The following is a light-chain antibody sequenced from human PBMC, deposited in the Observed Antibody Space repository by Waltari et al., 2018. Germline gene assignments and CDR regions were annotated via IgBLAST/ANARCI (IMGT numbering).Light chain of an antibody. CDR1: QSLVHSDGKTY. V-gene: IGKV2-24*01. Sequence: DVVMTQTPLSLPVTLGQPASISCRSSQSLVHSDGKTYLGWLQERPGQPPRLLIYQISSRFSGVPDRFSGSGAVTDFTLQISRVEPEDVGVYYCLQTEQFPWTFGQGTKVEIQ. CDR2: QIS. CDR3: LQTEQFPWT. J-gene: IGKJ1*01.